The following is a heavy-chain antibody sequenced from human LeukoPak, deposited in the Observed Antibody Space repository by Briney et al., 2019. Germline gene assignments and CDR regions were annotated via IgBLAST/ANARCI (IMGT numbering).Heavy chain of an antibody. Sequence: GASVKVSCKVSGYTLTELSMHWVRQAPGKGLEWMGSFDPEDGETIYAQKFQGRVTMTEGTSTDTAYMELNSLRSEDTAVYYCARDLGGSYPDYWGQGTLVTVSS. CDR2: FDPEDGET. CDR3: ARDLGGSYPDY. J-gene: IGHJ4*02. CDR1: GYTLTELS. D-gene: IGHD1-26*01. V-gene: IGHV1-24*01.